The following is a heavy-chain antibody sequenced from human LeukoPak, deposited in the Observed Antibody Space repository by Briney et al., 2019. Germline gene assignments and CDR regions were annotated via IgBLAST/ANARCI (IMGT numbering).Heavy chain of an antibody. CDR3: AGRHCSDGGCYFAGADPFDY. V-gene: IGHV3-53*01. J-gene: IGHJ4*02. Sequence: GGSLRLSCAASGFTVSSTYMSWVRQTPGKGLEWVSVIYSGGKVYYIDSVKGRFTISRDTSKNTSYLQMNSLRVEDTAVYFCAGRHCSDGGCYFAGADPFDYWGQGTLVTVSS. D-gene: IGHD2-15*01. CDR2: IYSGGKV. CDR1: GFTVSSTY.